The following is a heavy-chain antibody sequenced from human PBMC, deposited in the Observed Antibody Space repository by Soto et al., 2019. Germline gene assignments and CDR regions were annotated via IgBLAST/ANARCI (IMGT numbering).Heavy chain of an antibody. J-gene: IGHJ6*03. V-gene: IGHV4-39*01. CDR1: GGSISSSSYY. CDR2: IYYSGST. Sequence: SETLSLTCTVSGGSISSSSYYWGWIRQPPGKGLEWIGSIYYSGSTYYNPSLKSRVTISVDTSKNQFSLKLSSVTAADTAVYYCASPIRPYYYMDVWGKGTTVTVSS. CDR3: ASPIRPYYYMDV.